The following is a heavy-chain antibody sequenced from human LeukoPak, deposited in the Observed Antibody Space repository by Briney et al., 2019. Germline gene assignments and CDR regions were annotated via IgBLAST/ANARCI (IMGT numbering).Heavy chain of an antibody. CDR1: GGSISSYY. CDR3: ARAEAVAVVFDP. V-gene: IGHV4-59*01. D-gene: IGHD6-19*01. J-gene: IGHJ5*02. Sequence: SETLSLTCTVSGGSISSYYWSWIRQPPGKGLEWIGYIYYSGSTNYNPSLKSRVTISVDTSKNQFSLKLSSVTAADTAVYYCARAEAVAVVFDPWGQGTLVTVSS. CDR2: IYYSGST.